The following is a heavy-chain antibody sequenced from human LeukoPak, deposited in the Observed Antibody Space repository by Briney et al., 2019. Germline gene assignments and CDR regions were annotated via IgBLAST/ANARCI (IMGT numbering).Heavy chain of an antibody. CDR1: GFTFSSYA. CDR3: AKETEPEYSGSYLPCLDY. Sequence: PGRSLRLSCAASGFTFSSYAMHWVRQAPGKGLEWVAVISYDGSNKYYADSVKGRFTISRDNSKNTLYLQMNSLRAEDTAVYYCAKETEPEYSGSYLPCLDYWGQGTLVTVSS. CDR2: ISYDGSNK. J-gene: IGHJ4*02. V-gene: IGHV3-30-3*01. D-gene: IGHD1-26*01.